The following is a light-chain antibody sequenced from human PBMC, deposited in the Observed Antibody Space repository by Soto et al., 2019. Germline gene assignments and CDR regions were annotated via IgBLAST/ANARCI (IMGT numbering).Light chain of an antibody. CDR1: SSNIGSTT. Sequence: QSVLTQPPSASGTPGQRVTIACSGSSSNIGSTTAKWYQQLPGTAPNLLIYNNNQRPSAVPDRFSGSKSGASASLAISGLQSEDEADYYCAAWDESLNGVVFGGGTKLTVL. CDR2: NNN. V-gene: IGLV1-44*01. CDR3: AAWDESLNGVV. J-gene: IGLJ3*02.